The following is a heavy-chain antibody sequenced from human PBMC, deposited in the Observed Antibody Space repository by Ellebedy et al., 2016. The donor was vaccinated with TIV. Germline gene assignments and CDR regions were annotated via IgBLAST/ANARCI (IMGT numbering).Heavy chain of an antibody. Sequence: AASVKVSCKASGYTFTSYGISWVRQAPGQGLEWMGWISAYNGNTNYAQELQGRVTLTTDTSTSTAYMELRSLRSEDTAVYYCASRRTRVGAIERPPAQTGDVWGQGTTVTVSS. V-gene: IGHV1-18*01. J-gene: IGHJ6*02. D-gene: IGHD1-26*01. CDR1: GYTFTSYG. CDR2: ISAYNGNT. CDR3: ASRRTRVGAIERPPAQTGDV.